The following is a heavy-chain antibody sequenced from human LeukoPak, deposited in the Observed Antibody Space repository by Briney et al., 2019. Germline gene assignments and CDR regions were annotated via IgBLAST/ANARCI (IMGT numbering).Heavy chain of an antibody. J-gene: IGHJ6*03. CDR2: IIPIFGTA. CDR3: AMYGDYVMGYYYYYMDV. Sequence: SVKVSCKASGVTFSSYAISWVRQAPGQELEWMGGIIPIFGTANYAQKFQGRVTITADESTSTAYMELSSLRSEDTAVYYCAMYGDYVMGYYYYYMDVWGKGTTVTVSS. V-gene: IGHV1-69*01. CDR1: GVTFSSYA. D-gene: IGHD4-17*01.